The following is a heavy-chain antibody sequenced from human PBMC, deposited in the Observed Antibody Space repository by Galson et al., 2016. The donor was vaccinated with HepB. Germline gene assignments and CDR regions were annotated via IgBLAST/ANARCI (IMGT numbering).Heavy chain of an antibody. CDR3: AMDTHAWVRFDH. CDR1: GASISTYY. J-gene: IGHJ4*02. V-gene: IGHV4-59*01. Sequence: ETLSLTCAVSGASISTYYWRWLRQPPGQGLEWIGYIDDSGTTNYNPSLTSRVTISLGMSKNQLPLKLSSVTPADPAVYYCAMDTHAWVRFDHWGPGSLVPVSS. CDR2: IDDSGTT. D-gene: IGHD5-18*01.